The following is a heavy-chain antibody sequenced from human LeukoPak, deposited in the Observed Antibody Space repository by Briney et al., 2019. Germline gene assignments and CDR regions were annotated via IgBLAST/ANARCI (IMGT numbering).Heavy chain of an antibody. CDR1: GFTFSAFG. CDR2: IRYDGSNK. V-gene: IGHV3-30*02. Sequence: GGSLRLSCAASGFTFSAFGVHWVRQAPGKGLEWVAFIRYDGSNKYYADSVKGRFTISRDNSKNTLFLQMNSLRAEDTAVYSCAKDPGELSRGHYMDVWGKGTTVTVSS. CDR3: AKDPGELSRGHYMDV. D-gene: IGHD1-26*01. J-gene: IGHJ6*03.